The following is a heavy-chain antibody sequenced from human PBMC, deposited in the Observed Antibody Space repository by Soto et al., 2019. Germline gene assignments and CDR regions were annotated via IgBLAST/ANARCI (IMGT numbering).Heavy chain of an antibody. Sequence: QVQLVQSGAEVKKPGASVKVSCKASGYTFTSYDINWVRQATGQGLEWMGWMNPNSGNTGYAQKFQGGVTMTRNTSISTANMARSSLRSEDTAVYYCARDRAVLVPAALNDYYYYGMDVWGQGTTVTVSS. CDR1: GYTFTSYD. J-gene: IGHJ6*02. V-gene: IGHV1-8*01. CDR2: MNPNSGNT. D-gene: IGHD2-2*01. CDR3: ARDRAVLVPAALNDYYYYGMDV.